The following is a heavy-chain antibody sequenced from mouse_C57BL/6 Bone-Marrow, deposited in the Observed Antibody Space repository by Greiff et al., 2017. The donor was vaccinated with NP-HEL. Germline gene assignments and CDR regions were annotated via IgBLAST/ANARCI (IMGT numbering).Heavy chain of an antibody. J-gene: IGHJ1*03. CDR3: ARGTTVVAPYGYFDV. V-gene: IGHV1-72*01. D-gene: IGHD1-1*01. CDR2: IDPNSGGT. Sequence: QVQLQQSGAELVKPGASVKLSCKASGYTFTSYWMHWVKQRPGRGLEWIGRIDPNSGGTKYNEKFKSKATLTVDKSSSTAYMQLSSLTSEDSAVDYCARGTTVVAPYGYFDVWGTGTTVTVSS. CDR1: GYTFTSYW.